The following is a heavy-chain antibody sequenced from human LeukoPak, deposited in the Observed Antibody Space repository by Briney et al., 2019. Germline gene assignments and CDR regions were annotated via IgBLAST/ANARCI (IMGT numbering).Heavy chain of an antibody. J-gene: IGHJ4*02. CDR2: MNEYGSEI. Sequence: GGSLRLSCAVSGVIFRDFSMSWVRQAPGKGLEWVAEMNEYGSEIFYVDSVKGRFTISRDNAKNSLSLQINSLRAEDTAFYYCARDGLGDSSGYFFSNYFDYWGQGTLVTVSS. CDR3: ARDGLGDSSGYFFSNYFDY. CDR1: GVIFRDFS. D-gene: IGHD3-22*01. V-gene: IGHV3-7*03.